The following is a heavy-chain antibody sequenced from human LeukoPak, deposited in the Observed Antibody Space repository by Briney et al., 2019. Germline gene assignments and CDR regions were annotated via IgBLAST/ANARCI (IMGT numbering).Heavy chain of an antibody. D-gene: IGHD2-2*03. CDR3: ASGGYCSSTSCYGPYYYYYYYMDV. CDR1: GFTFSSYW. Sequence: PGGSLRLSCAASGFTFSSYWMHWVRQAPGKGLVWVSRINSDGSSTSYADPVKGRFTISRDNAKNTLYLQMNSLRAEDTAVYYCASGGYCSSTSCYGPYYYYYYYMDVWGKGTTVTVSS. V-gene: IGHV3-74*01. J-gene: IGHJ6*03. CDR2: INSDGSST.